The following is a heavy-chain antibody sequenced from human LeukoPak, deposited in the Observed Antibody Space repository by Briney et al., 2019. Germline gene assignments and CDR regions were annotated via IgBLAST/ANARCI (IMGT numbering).Heavy chain of an antibody. CDR2: INHSGST. J-gene: IGHJ5*02. CDR3: ARQDRITMVRGVIP. Sequence: SSETLSLTCAVYGGSFSGYYWSWIRQPPGKGLEWIGEINHSGSTNYNPSLKSRVTISVDTSKNQFSLKLSSVTAADTAVYYCARQDRITMVRGVIPWGQGTLVTVS. CDR1: GGSFSGYY. V-gene: IGHV4-34*01. D-gene: IGHD3-10*01.